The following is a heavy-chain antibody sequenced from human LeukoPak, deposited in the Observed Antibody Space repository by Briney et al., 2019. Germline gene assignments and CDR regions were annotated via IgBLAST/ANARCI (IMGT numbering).Heavy chain of an antibody. D-gene: IGHD3-3*01. CDR1: GYTFTSYD. V-gene: IGHV1-8*03. Sequence: ASVKVSCKASGYTFTSYDINWVRQATGQGLEWMGWMNPNSGNTGYAQKFQGRVTITRNTSISTAYMELSSLRSEDTAVYYCARGFYYDFWSGPSYYYMDVWGKGTTVTVSS. CDR3: ARGFYYDFWSGPSYYYMDV. CDR2: MNPNSGNT. J-gene: IGHJ6*03.